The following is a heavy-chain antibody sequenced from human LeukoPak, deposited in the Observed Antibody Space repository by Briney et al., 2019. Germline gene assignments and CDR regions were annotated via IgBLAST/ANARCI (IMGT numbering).Heavy chain of an antibody. Sequence: SETLSLICTVSGGSICSSTYYWGWIRQPPGKCLEWIGNIYYSGGTYYNPSLKSRVTISVDTSKNQCSLKLSSVAAADTAVYYCARRLTASTYSSGWYYKATTFDYWGQGTLVTVSS. CDR1: GGSICSSTYY. D-gene: IGHD6-19*01. CDR2: IYYSGGT. CDR3: ARRLTASTYSSGWYYKATTFDY. J-gene: IGHJ4*02. V-gene: IGHV4-39*01.